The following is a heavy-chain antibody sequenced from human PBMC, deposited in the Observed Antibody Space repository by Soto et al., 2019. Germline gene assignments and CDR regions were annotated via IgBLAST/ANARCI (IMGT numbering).Heavy chain of an antibody. Sequence: AGTLSLTCAVYGGSFSGYYWSWIRQAPGMGLEWLGEINYSERTNYNPSLKSRVTISADTSKNQFSLNLSSVTAADTAVYYCARGSRGSFSPFDYWGQGTQVTVSS. CDR2: INYSERT. D-gene: IGHD1-26*01. J-gene: IGHJ4*02. CDR3: ARGSRGSFSPFDY. CDR1: GGSFSGYY. V-gene: IGHV4-34*01.